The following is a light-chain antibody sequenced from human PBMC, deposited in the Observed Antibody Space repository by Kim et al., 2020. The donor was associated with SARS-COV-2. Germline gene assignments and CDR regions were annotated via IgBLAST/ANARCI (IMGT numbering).Light chain of an antibody. CDR2: GYN. CDR1: SHRTXY. J-gene: IGLJ2*01. CDR3: NSRDSSGDQVL. V-gene: IGLV3-19*01. Sequence: RTRTITXKGDSHRTXYASWYQKXPXQAPLLVIFGYNNRPSGIPDRFSGSGSGDTASLTITGAQAEXXXDYYCNSRDSSGDQVLFGGGTXLTVL.